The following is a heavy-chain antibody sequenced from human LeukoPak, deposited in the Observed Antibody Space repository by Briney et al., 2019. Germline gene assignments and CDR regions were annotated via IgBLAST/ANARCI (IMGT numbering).Heavy chain of an antibody. CDR2: IKSKTDGGTT. V-gene: IGHV3-15*01. J-gene: IGHJ4*02. Sequence: GGSLRLSCAASGFTFSSYAMHWVRQAPGKGLEWVGRIKSKTDGGTTDYAAPVKGRFTISRDDSKNTLYLQMNSPKTEDTAVYYLTTGLVRGVIITKDYWGQGTLVTVSS. CDR1: GFTFSSYA. CDR3: TTGLVRGVIITKDY. D-gene: IGHD3-10*01.